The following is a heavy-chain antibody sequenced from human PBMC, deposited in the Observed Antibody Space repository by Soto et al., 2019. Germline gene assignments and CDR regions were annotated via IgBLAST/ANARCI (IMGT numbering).Heavy chain of an antibody. CDR3: AGGIQLWLQRINNRYSG. D-gene: IGHD5-18*01. CDR1: GGTFSTYA. J-gene: IGHJ4*02. CDR2: IIPMFGTA. V-gene: IGHV1-69*12. Sequence: QVQLVQSGAEVKKPESSLKVSCKAPGGTFSTYAISWVRQAPGQGLEWMGGIIPMFGTANYAQRFQDRVTITADESTNTVYLDLSSRRSEDTAVYFCAGGIQLWLQRINNRYSGWGQGTLVT.